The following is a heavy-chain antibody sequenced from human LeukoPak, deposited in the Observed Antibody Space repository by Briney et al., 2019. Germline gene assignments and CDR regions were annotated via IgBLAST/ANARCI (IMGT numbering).Heavy chain of an antibody. Sequence: KSGGSLRLSCVASGFTLSSHSMNWVRQAPGKGLEWVSSISSTSDYIHYANSLKGRFTISRDNAKSSLYLQMNSLRAEDTAVYYCARDPRTSGWFRNTYFFYYMDVWGKGTTVTVSS. CDR2: ISSTSDYI. CDR1: GFTLSSHS. J-gene: IGHJ6*03. V-gene: IGHV3-21*06. D-gene: IGHD6-19*01. CDR3: ARDPRTSGWFRNTYFFYYMDV.